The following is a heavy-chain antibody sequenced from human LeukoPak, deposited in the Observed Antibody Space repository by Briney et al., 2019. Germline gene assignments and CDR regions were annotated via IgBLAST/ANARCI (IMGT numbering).Heavy chain of an antibody. J-gene: IGHJ3*02. CDR3: AREATRYYDFWSGYYKGQHDAFDI. CDR2: ISSSSSYI. D-gene: IGHD3-3*01. CDR1: GFTFSSYS. V-gene: IGHV3-21*01. Sequence: PGGSLRLSCAASGFTFSSYSMNWVRQAPGKGLEWVSSISSSSSYIYYADSVKGRFTISRDNAKNSLYLQMNSLRAEDTAVYYCAREATRYYDFWSGYYKGQHDAFDIWGQGTMVTVSS.